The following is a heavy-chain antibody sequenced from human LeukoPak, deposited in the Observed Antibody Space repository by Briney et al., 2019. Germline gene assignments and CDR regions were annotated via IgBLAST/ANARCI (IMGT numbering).Heavy chain of an antibody. CDR3: ARAPLYESSGYYGDY. V-gene: IGHV1-46*01. J-gene: IGHJ4*02. CDR1: GYTFTTYY. CDR2: INPSGGTT. Sequence: GASVKVSCKASGYTFTTYYIHWVRQAPGQGLEWMGPINPSGGTTVYAQKFQGRVAMTRDTSTNTVYMELSSLRSEDTAVYYCARAPLYESSGYYGDYWGQGTLVTVSS. D-gene: IGHD3-22*01.